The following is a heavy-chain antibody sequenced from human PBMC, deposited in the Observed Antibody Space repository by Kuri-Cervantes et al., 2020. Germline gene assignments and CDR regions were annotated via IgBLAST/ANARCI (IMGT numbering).Heavy chain of an antibody. Sequence: LKISCAASGFTFSSYAMHWVRQAPGKGLEWVAVISYDGSNKYYADSVKGRFTISRDNSKNSLYLQMNSLRAEDTAVYYCARLKVHTAMEQTYYYYGMDVWGQGTTVTVSS. D-gene: IGHD5-18*01. CDR3: ARLKVHTAMEQTYYYYGMDV. CDR1: GFTFSSYA. J-gene: IGHJ6*02. V-gene: IGHV3-30-3*01. CDR2: ISYDGSNK.